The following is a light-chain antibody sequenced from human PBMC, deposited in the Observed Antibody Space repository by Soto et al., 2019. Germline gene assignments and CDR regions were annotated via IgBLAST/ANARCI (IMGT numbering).Light chain of an antibody. CDR3: QQRSNWPPST. J-gene: IGKJ5*01. Sequence: EIVLTQSPATLSLSPGERATLSCRASQSVSNYLAWYQQKPGQAPRLLIYDASNRTTGIPARFSGSGSGTDFTLTISSLEPEDFAVYYCQQRSNWPPSTFGQGTRLEIK. CDR1: QSVSNY. CDR2: DAS. V-gene: IGKV3-11*01.